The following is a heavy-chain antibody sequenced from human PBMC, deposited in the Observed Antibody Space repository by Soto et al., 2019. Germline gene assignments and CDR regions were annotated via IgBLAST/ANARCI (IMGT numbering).Heavy chain of an antibody. J-gene: IGHJ4*02. CDR1: GXTFSSYC. CDR2: IKQDGSEK. CDR3: ARLSSGWYGAFDY. Sequence: GSLRLSCAASGXTFSSYCMGWVRQAPGKGLEWVANIKQDGSEKYYVDSVKGRFTISRDNAKNSLYLQMNSLRAEDTAVYYCARLSSGWYGAFDYWGQGTLVTVSS. D-gene: IGHD6-19*01. V-gene: IGHV3-7*03.